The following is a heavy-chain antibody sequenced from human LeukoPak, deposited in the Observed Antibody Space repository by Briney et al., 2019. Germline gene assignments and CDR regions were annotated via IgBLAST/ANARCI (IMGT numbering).Heavy chain of an antibody. Sequence: SDTLSLTCTVSGGAISGYYWSWIRQPAGKGLEWLGRVYSSGSTKYNPSLESRVTMSVDTSKNQFSLKLNFATAADTAVYYCARVGSGYDFFDYWGQGTLVTVSS. CDR1: GGAISGYY. D-gene: IGHD3/OR15-3a*01. CDR2: VYSSGST. CDR3: ARVGSGYDFFDY. J-gene: IGHJ4*02. V-gene: IGHV4-4*07.